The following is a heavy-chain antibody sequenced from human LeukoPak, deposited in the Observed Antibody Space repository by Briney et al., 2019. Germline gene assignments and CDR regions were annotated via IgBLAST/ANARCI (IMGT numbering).Heavy chain of an antibody. CDR1: GGSISSYY. CDR3: AREGGDPRWLDP. V-gene: IGHV4-4*07. CDR2: INTSGST. D-gene: IGHD6-25*01. Sequence: SETLSPTCTVSGGSISSYYWTWIRQSAGKGLEWIGRINTSGSTNYNPSLRGRVTMSVNTSKNQFSLNLTSVTAADTAVYSCAREGGDPRWLDPWGQGTLVTVSS. J-gene: IGHJ5*02.